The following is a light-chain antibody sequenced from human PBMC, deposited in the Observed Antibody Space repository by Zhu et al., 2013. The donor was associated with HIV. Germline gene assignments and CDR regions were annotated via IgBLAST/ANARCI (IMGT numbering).Light chain of an antibody. J-gene: IGKJ1*01. V-gene: IGKV3-11*01. CDR2: DAS. Sequence: EIVLTQSPATLSVSPGEGATLSCRASQGVTNYLAWYQQKPGQPPRLLISDASNRATGIPARFSGSGSGTEFTLTITSLHPEDYATYICQDSSSFPITFGQGTKVDIK. CDR3: QDSSSFPIT. CDR1: QGVTNY.